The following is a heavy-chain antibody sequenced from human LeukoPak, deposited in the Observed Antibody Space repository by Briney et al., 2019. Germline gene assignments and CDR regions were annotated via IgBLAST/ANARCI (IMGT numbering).Heavy chain of an antibody. CDR3: VRATSGFDL. CDR2: IYSGGST. J-gene: IGHJ2*01. V-gene: IGHV3-66*01. CDR1: GFTVSSNS. Sequence: PGGSLRLSCAASGFTVSSNSMSWVRQAPGKGLEWVSVIYSGGSTYYADSVKGRFTISRDNSKNTLYLHMNSLRAEDTAVYYCVRATSGFDLWGRGTLVTVSS. D-gene: IGHD1-26*01.